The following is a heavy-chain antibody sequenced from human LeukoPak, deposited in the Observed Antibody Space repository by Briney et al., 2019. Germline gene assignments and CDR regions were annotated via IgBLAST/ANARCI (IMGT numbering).Heavy chain of an antibody. D-gene: IGHD3-10*01. CDR1: GFTFGKYW. J-gene: IGHJ4*02. CDR3: AKSGSRTFWDYYGSGRPQYYFDY. V-gene: IGHV3-7*03. Sequence: GGSLRLSCVASGFTFGKYWMSWVRQAPGKGLEWVANIKLDGSEKNYVDSVKGRFTISRDNSKNTLYLQMNSLRAEDTAVYYCAKSGSRTFWDYYGSGRPQYYFDYWGQGTLVTVSS. CDR2: IKLDGSEK.